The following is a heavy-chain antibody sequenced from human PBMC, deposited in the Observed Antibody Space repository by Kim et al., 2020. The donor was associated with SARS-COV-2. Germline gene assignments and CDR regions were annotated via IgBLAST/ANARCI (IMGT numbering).Heavy chain of an antibody. J-gene: IGHJ4*02. CDR3: ARGSVGATFHFDY. D-gene: IGHD1-26*01. CDR1: GGTFSSYA. CDR2: IIPIFGTA. Sequence: SVKVSCKASGGTFSSYAISWVRQAPGQGLEWMGGIIPIFGTANYAQKFQGRVTITADESTSTAYMELSSLRSEDTAVYYCARGSVGATFHFDYWGQGTLVTVSS. V-gene: IGHV1-69*13.